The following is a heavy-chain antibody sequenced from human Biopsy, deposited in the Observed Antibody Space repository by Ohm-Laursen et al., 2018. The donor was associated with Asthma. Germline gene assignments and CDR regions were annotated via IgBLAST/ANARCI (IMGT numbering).Heavy chain of an antibody. J-gene: IGHJ6*02. CDR3: ARCQVGYSSGWSLLLKKIYYSGMDV. Sequence: SSVKVSCKSPGGTFSNFAISWVRQAPGQGLEWLGGIMTVFGTTNYAQKFQGRVTITADESTSTAYMEATSLRSEDTAIYYCARCQVGYSSGWSLLLKKIYYSGMDVWGQGTAVTVSS. D-gene: IGHD6-19*01. CDR1: GGTFSNFA. CDR2: IMTVFGTT. V-gene: IGHV1-69*01.